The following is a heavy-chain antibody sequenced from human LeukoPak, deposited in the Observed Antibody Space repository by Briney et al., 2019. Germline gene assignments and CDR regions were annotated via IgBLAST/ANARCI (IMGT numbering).Heavy chain of an antibody. CDR1: GYTFTSYY. CDR2: INPSGGST. Sequence: ASVKVSCKASGYTFTSYYMHWVRQAPGQGLEWMGIINPSGGSTSYAQKFQGRVTMTRDTSTSTVYMELSSLRSEDTAVYYCARDVPHYYDSSGYPDYWGQGTLVTVSS. CDR3: ARDVPHYYDSSGYPDY. J-gene: IGHJ4*02. V-gene: IGHV1-46*01. D-gene: IGHD3-22*01.